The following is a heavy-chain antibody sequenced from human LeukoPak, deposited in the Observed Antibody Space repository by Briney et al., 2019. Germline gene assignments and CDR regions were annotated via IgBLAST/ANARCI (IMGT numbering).Heavy chain of an antibody. D-gene: IGHD3-22*01. CDR1: GYTFTGYY. V-gene: IGHV1-2*02. J-gene: IGHJ4*02. CDR2: INPNSGGT. Sequence: ASVKVSCKASGYTFTGYYMHWVRQAPGQGLEWMGWINPNSGGTNYAQKFQGRVTMTRDTSISTAYMELSRLRSDDTAVYYCARARVSYYYDSSGFPFDYWGQGTLVTVSS. CDR3: ARARVSYYYDSSGFPFDY.